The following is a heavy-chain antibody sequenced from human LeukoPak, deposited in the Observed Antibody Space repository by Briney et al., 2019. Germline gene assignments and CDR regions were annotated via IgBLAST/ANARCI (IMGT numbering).Heavy chain of an antibody. CDR3: ARDQERGYSYGYLDY. J-gene: IGHJ4*02. CDR1: GYTFTSYG. D-gene: IGHD5-18*01. V-gene: IGHV1-18*04. Sequence: GASVKVSRKASGYTFTSYGISWVRQAPGQGLEWMGWISAYNGNTNYAQKLQGRVTMTTDTSTSTAYMELRSLRSDDTAVYYCARDQERGYSYGYLDYWGQGTLVTVSS. CDR2: ISAYNGNT.